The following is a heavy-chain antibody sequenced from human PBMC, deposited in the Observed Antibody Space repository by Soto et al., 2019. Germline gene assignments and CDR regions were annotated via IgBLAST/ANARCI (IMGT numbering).Heavy chain of an antibody. Sequence: PSETLSLTCTVSGGSISSYYWSWVRQPPGKGLEWIGYIYYSGSTNYNPSLKSRVTISVDTSKNQYSLKLSSVTAADTAVYYFARAPKDYYYDSSGSFDYWRQGTRVTVS. CDR3: ARAPKDYYYDSSGSFDY. V-gene: IGHV4-59*01. CDR1: GGSISSYY. J-gene: IGHJ4*02. CDR2: IYYSGST. D-gene: IGHD3-22*01.